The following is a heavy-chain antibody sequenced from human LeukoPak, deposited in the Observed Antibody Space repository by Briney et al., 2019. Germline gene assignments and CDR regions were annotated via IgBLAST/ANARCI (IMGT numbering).Heavy chain of an antibody. CDR2: INHSGST. Sequence: SETLSLTCAVYGGSFSGYYWSWVRQPPGKGLEWIGEINHSGSTNYNPSLKSRVTISVDTSKNQFPLKLSSVTAADTAVYYCARGYWFDPWGQGTLVTVSS. V-gene: IGHV4-34*01. J-gene: IGHJ5*02. CDR3: ARGYWFDP. CDR1: GGSFSGYY.